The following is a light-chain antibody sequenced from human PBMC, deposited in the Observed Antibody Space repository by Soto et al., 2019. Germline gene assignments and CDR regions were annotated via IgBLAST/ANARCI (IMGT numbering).Light chain of an antibody. CDR1: QSVSRSY. V-gene: IGKV3-20*01. J-gene: IGKJ4*01. CDR2: GAS. Sequence: EMVLTQSPGTLSFSPGERATLSCRASQSVSRSYLAWYQQKLGQPHTLRIYGASHRATGIPDRFSGSGSGTDFTLTIGRLDPEDIAVDYSQQYATSAPTFGGGTNVEIK. CDR3: QQYATSAPT.